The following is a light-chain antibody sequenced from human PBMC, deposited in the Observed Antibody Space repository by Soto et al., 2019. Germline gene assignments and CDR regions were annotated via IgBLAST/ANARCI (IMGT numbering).Light chain of an antibody. J-gene: IGKJ5*01. CDR1: QSINNK. CDR3: QQYNNWPPIT. V-gene: IGKV3-15*01. Sequence: EVVLTQSPGTLSLSPGERATLSCRASQSINNKVAWYQQKPGQAPRLLIYGASTRATGISARFSGSGSGTEFTLTISSLQSEDFAVYYGQQYNNWPPITFGQGTRLENK. CDR2: GAS.